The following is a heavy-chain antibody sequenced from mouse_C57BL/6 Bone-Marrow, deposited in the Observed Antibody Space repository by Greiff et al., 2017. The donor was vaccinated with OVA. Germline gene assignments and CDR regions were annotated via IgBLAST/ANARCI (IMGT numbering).Heavy chain of an antibody. Sequence: VQLKESGGGLVQPKGSLKLSCAASGFSFNTYAMNWVRQAPGKGLEWVARIRSKSNNYATYYADSVKDRFTISRDDSESMLYLQMNNLKTEDTAVYYCVRHGYYAMDYWGQGTSVTVSS. CDR1: GFSFNTYA. CDR3: VRHGYYAMDY. J-gene: IGHJ4*01. V-gene: IGHV10-1*01. CDR2: IRSKSNNYAT.